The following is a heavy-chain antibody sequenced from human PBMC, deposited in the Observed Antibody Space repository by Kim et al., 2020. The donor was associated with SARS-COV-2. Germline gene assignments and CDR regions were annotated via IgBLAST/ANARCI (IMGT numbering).Heavy chain of an antibody. Sequence: DSVKGRFTIARDNSKNTLYLKMNSLRAEDTAVYYCARDTPNYYDSSGFQHWGQGTLVTVSS. D-gene: IGHD3-22*01. V-gene: IGHV3-30*07. CDR3: ARDTPNYYDSSGFQH. J-gene: IGHJ1*01.